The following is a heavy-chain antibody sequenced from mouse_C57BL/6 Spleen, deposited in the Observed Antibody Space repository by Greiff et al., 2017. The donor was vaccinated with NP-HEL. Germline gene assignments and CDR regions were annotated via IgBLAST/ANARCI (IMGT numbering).Heavy chain of an antibody. Sequence: QVQLQQSGAELVKPGASVKISCKASGYAFSSYWMNWVKQRPGKGLEWIGQIYPGDGDTNYNGKFKGKATLTADKSSSTAYMQLSSLTSEDSAVYFCARTAYYGSSYRDYWGQGTTLTVSS. J-gene: IGHJ2*01. CDR3: ARTAYYGSSYRDY. CDR1: GYAFSSYW. CDR2: IYPGDGDT. V-gene: IGHV1-80*01. D-gene: IGHD1-1*01.